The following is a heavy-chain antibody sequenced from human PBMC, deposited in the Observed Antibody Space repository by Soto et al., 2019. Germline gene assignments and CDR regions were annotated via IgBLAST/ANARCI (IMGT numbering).Heavy chain of an antibody. V-gene: IGHV4-31*03. CDR2: IYYSGST. CDR3: ARSVFP. Sequence: QVQLQESGPGLVKPSQTLSLTCTVSGGSISSGGYYWTWIRQHPGKGLEWIGYIYYSGSTYYNPSLKGGGTRPVDTSKNQFPLKLSSVTAADTAVYYCARSVFPWGQGTLVTVSS. J-gene: IGHJ5*02. CDR1: GGSISSGGYY.